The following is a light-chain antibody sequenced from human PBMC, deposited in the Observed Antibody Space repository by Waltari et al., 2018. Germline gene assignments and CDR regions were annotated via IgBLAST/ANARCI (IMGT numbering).Light chain of an antibody. CDR2: KAS. CDR1: QNINSW. J-gene: IGKJ1*01. Sequence: DIEMTQSPSTLTSSVGESFTLPCRTSQNINSWFAWYQQKPGKAPKLLIYKASSLESGVPSRFSGSGSGTEFTLTITSLQPDDFATYFCQHYNNYSPWTFGQGTKVEVK. CDR3: QHYNNYSPWT. V-gene: IGKV1-5*03.